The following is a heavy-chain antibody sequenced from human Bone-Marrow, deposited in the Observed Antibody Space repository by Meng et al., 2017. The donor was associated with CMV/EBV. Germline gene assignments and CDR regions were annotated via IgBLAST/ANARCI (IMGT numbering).Heavy chain of an antibody. CDR1: GYTFTSYY. Sequence: ASVKVSCKASGYTFTSYYMHWVRQAPGQGLEWMGIINPSGGSTSYAQKFQGRVTMTRDTSISTAYMELSRLRSDDTAVYYCARRVSYYHYGMDVWAQGTTVTVPS. CDR3: ARRVSYYHYGMDV. J-gene: IGHJ6*02. CDR2: INPSGGST. D-gene: IGHD2-8*01. V-gene: IGHV1-46*01.